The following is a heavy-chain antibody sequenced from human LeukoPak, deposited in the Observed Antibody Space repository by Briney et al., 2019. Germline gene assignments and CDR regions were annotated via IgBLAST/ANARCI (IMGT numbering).Heavy chain of an antibody. CDR2: IYYSGST. Sequence: SETLSLTCTVSGGSISSYYWSWIRQPPGKGLEWIGYIYYSGSTNYNPSLKSRVTISVDTSKNQFSLKLSSVTAADTAVYYCARRFTMVRGVTRVYYYGMDVWGQGTTVTVSS. J-gene: IGHJ6*02. V-gene: IGHV4-59*08. D-gene: IGHD3-10*01. CDR1: GGSISSYY. CDR3: ARRFTMVRGVTRVYYYGMDV.